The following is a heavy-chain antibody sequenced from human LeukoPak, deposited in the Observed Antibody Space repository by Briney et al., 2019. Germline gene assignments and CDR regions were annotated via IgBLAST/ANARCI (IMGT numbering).Heavy chain of an antibody. CDR3: ARLYDSSGYGIDP. CDR1: GGTFSSYT. D-gene: IGHD3-22*01. J-gene: IGHJ5*02. Sequence: GSSVKVSCKASGGTFSSYTISRVRQAPGQGLEWMGRIIPILGIANYAQKFQGRVTITADKSTSTAYMELSSLRSEDTAVYYCARLYDSSGYGIDPWGQGTLVTVSS. CDR2: IIPILGIA. V-gene: IGHV1-69*02.